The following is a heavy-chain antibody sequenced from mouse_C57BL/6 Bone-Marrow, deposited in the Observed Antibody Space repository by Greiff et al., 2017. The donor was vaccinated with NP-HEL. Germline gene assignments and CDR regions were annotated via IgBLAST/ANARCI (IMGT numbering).Heavy chain of an antibody. CDR3: AREETVVADYYAMDY. D-gene: IGHD1-1*01. CDR2: IDPSDSYT. V-gene: IGHV1-69*01. Sequence: VQLQQPGAELVMPGASVKLSCKASGYTFTSYWMHWVKQRPGQGLEWIGEIDPSDSYTNYNQKFKGKSTLTVDKSSSTAYMQLSSVTSEDSAVYYCAREETVVADYYAMDYWGQGTSVTVSS. CDR1: GYTFTSYW. J-gene: IGHJ4*01.